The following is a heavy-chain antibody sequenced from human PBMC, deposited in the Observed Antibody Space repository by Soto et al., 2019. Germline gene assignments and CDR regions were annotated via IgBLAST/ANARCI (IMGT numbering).Heavy chain of an antibody. CDR3: TSLYYGH. V-gene: IGHV3-15*01. CDR2: IKSKTDGGTT. D-gene: IGHD3-16*02. CDR1: EFTFTYAW. J-gene: IGHJ4*02. Sequence: GGSLRLSCAASEFTFTYAWMSWVRQALGKGLEWVGRIKSKTDGGTTDYAAPVKGRFTISRDESQNTLYLQMNSLKTEDTAVYYCTSLYYGHWGQGTLVTVSS.